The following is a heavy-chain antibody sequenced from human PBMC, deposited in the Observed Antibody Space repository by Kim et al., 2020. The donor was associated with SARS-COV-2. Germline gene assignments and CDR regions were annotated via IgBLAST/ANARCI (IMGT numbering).Heavy chain of an antibody. CDR2: IIPIFGTA. CDR3: ASPEGGTGTSELGY. V-gene: IGHV1-69*13. CDR1: GGTFSSYA. Sequence: SVKVSCKASGGTFSSYAISWVRQAPGQGLEWMGGIIPIFGTANYAQKFQGRVTITADESTSTAYMELSSLRSEDTAVYYCASPEGGTGTSELGYWGQGTLVTVSS. J-gene: IGHJ4*02. D-gene: IGHD2-8*02.